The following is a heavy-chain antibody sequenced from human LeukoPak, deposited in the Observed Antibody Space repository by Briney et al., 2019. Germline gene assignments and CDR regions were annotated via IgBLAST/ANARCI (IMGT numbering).Heavy chain of an antibody. CDR1: GFTVSSYS. V-gene: IGHV3-21*01. CDR3: ARDQGSGWYYFDY. D-gene: IGHD6-19*01. Sequence: PGGSLRLSCAASGFTVSSYSMNWVRQAPGKGLEWVSSISSSSSYIYYADSVKGRFTISRDNAKNSLYLQMNSLRAEDTAVYYCARDQGSGWYYFDYWGQGTLVTVSS. J-gene: IGHJ4*02. CDR2: ISSSSSYI.